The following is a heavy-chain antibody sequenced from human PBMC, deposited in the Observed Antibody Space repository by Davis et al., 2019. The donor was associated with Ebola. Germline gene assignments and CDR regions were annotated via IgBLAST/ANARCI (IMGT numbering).Heavy chain of an antibody. CDR1: GGSFSGYY. CDR2: IYYSGST. Sequence: MPGGSLRLSCAVYGGSFSGYYWSWIRQPPGKGLEWIGYIYYSGSTNYNPSLKGRVSISADTSKNQFSLKLSSMTAADTAVYYCARQHTSGHMMLFDYWGQGTLVTVSS. CDR3: ARQHTSGHMMLFDY. J-gene: IGHJ4*02. D-gene: IGHD6-19*01. V-gene: IGHV4-59*08.